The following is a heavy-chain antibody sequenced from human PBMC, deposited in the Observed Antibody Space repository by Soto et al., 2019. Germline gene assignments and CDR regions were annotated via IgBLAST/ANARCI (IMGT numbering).Heavy chain of an antibody. D-gene: IGHD1-26*01. CDR2: ISGSGGST. CDR1: GFTFSSYA. CDR3: ARRGSGSYYDY. J-gene: IGHJ4*02. Sequence: EVQLLESGGGLVQPGGSLRLSCAASGFTFSSYAMRWVRQAPVKGLEWVSAISGSGGSTYYADSVKGRFTISRDNSKNPLYLQMNSCRAEDTAVYYCARRGSGSYYDYWGQGTLVTGSS. V-gene: IGHV3-23*01.